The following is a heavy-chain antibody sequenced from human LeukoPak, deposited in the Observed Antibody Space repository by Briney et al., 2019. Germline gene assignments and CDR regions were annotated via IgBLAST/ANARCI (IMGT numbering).Heavy chain of an antibody. Sequence: ASVKASCKASGYTFTSYGISWVRQAPGQGLEWMGWISAYNGNTNYAQKLQGRVTMTTDTSTSTAYMELRSLRSDDTAVYYCARAIAVASTTTVFQHWGQVTLVTVSS. D-gene: IGHD6-19*01. CDR2: ISAYNGNT. CDR1: GYTFTSYG. J-gene: IGHJ1*01. CDR3: ARAIAVASTTTVFQH. V-gene: IGHV1-18*01.